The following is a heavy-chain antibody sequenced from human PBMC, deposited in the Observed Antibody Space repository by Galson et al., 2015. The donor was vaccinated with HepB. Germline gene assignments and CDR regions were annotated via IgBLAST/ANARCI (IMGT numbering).Heavy chain of an antibody. CDR2: ISSSSRTI. V-gene: IGHV3-48*02. CDR1: GFTFSSYN. CDR3: AREQYCSSSGCLRYMDV. Sequence: SLRLSCAASGFTFSSYNMNWVRQVPGKGLEWVSHISSSSRTIYYADSVKGRFTISRDNAKNSLYLQMNSLRDGGTAVYYCAREQYCSSSGCLRYMDVWGKGTTVTVS. J-gene: IGHJ6*03. D-gene: IGHD2-2*01.